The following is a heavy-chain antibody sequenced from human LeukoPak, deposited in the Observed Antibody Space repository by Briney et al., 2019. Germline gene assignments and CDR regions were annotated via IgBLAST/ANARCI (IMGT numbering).Heavy chain of an antibody. Sequence: GGSLRLSCAASEFSFSNYAMHWVRQAPGEGLEWVAVISYDGSNKYFADSVKGRFSISRDNSKNTLYLQMNSLRAADTGVYYCGRESRYSYDFFTSLLHFGVDFWGQGTLVTVSS. CDR3: GRESRYSYDFFTSLLHFGVDF. CDR1: EFSFSNYA. V-gene: IGHV3-30*04. J-gene: IGHJ4*02. CDR2: ISYDGSNK. D-gene: IGHD5-18*01.